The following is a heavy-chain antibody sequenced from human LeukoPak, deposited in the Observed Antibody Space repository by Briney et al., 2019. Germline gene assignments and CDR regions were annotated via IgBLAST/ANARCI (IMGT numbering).Heavy chain of an antibody. V-gene: IGHV3-30*18. CDR3: AKDAPAGYYYGMDV. CDR1: GFTFSSYG. J-gene: IGHJ6*02. Sequence: GRSLRLSCAASGFTFSSYGMHWVRQAPGKGLEWVAVISYDGSNKYYADPVKGRFTISRDNSKNTLYLQMNSLRAEDTAVYYCAKDAPAGYYYGMDVWGQGTTVTVSS. CDR2: ISYDGSNK.